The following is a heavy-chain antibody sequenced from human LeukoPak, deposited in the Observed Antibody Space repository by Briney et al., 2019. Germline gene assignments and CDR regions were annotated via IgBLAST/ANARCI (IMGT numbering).Heavy chain of an antibody. Sequence: PGGSLRLSCAASGFTFSSYGMSWACQAPGKGLEWVSTISGSGDSTYYADSVKGRFTISRDNSKNTLYLQMNSLRAEDTAVYYCAHGSMYQLDYWGQGTLVTVSS. CDR1: GFTFSSYG. CDR3: AHGSMYQLDY. J-gene: IGHJ4*02. D-gene: IGHD2-2*01. CDR2: ISGSGDST. V-gene: IGHV3-23*01.